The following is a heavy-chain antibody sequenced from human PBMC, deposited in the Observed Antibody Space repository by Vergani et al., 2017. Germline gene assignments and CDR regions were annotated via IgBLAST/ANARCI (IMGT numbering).Heavy chain of an antibody. J-gene: IGHJ6*03. Sequence: QVQLQQWGAGLLKPSETLSLTCAVYGGSFSGYDWSWIRQPPGKGLEWIGEINHSGSTNYNPTLKSRVTISLDTSKNQFSLKLSSVTAADTAVYYCARGIGYQMLYSYYYCMDVWGKGTTVTVSS. CDR2: INHSGST. CDR3: ARGIGYQMLYSYYYCMDV. CDR1: GGSFSGYD. D-gene: IGHD2-2*01. V-gene: IGHV4-34*01.